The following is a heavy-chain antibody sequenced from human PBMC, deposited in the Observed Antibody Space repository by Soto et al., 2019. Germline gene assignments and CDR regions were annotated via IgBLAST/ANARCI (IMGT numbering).Heavy chain of an antibody. CDR3: GRDRGAVAGARYYYGMDV. V-gene: IGHV3-33*01. D-gene: IGHD6-19*01. Sequence: QVQLVESGGGVVQPGRSLRLSCAASGFTFSSYGMHWVRQAPGKGLEWVAVIWYDGTNKYYADSVKGRFTISRDNSKNTLYLQMKSLRAEDTAVYYCGRDRGAVAGARYYYGMDVWGQGTTVTVSS. J-gene: IGHJ6*02. CDR2: IWYDGTNK. CDR1: GFTFSSYG.